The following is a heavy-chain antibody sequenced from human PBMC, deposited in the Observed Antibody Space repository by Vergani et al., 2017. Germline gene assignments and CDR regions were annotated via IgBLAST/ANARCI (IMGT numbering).Heavy chain of an antibody. CDR1: GGTFSSYA. Sequence: QVQLVQSGAEVKKPGSSVKVSCKASGGTFSSYAISWVRQAPGQGLEWMGRIIPIFGTANYAQKFQGRVTITADESTSTAYMELSSLRSEDTAVYYCAVDRGYCSGGSCYSGYFYCYGMDVWGQGTTVTVSS. V-gene: IGHV1-69*13. CDR2: IIPIFGTA. D-gene: IGHD2-15*01. J-gene: IGHJ6*02. CDR3: AVDRGYCSGGSCYSGYFYCYGMDV.